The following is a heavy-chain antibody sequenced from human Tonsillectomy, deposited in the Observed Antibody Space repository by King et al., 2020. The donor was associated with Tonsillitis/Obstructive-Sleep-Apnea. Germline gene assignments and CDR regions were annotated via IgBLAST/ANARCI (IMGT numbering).Heavy chain of an antibody. CDR1: GGSITSYY. J-gene: IGHJ3*02. Sequence: QLQESGPGLVKPSETLSLTCTVSGGSITSYYWNWIRQPPGKGLEWIGFIYFTGSTNYNPSLKSRVTISVDTSKNQFSLKMSSVTAADTAIYYCAREPSDFSAFDIWGHGTMVSVS. CDR2: IYFTGST. CDR3: AREPSDFSAFDI. V-gene: IGHV4-59*01. D-gene: IGHD2/OR15-2a*01.